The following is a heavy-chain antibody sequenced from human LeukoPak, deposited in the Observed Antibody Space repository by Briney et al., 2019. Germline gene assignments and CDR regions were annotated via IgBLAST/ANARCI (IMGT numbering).Heavy chain of an antibody. CDR2: IYTSGST. V-gene: IGHV4-4*07. CDR3: ARDTAVAVIFDY. CDR1: GGSISSYY. D-gene: IGHD6-19*01. J-gene: IGHJ4*02. Sequence: SETLSLTCTVSGGSISSYYWSWIRQPAGKGLEWIGRIYTSGSTNYNPSLKSRVTISVDKSKNQFSLKLSSVTAADTAVYYCARDTAVAVIFDYWGQRTLASVSS.